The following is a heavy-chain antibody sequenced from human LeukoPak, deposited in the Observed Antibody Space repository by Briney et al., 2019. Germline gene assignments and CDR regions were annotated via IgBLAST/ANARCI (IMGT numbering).Heavy chain of an antibody. Sequence: GGSLRLSCAASGFTFSSYWMSWVRQAPGKGLEWVANIKQDGSEKYYVDSVKGRFTISRDNAKNSLYLQTNSLRAEDTAVYYCAGEGPTDAFDIWGQGTMVTVSS. CDR2: IKQDGSEK. V-gene: IGHV3-7*01. CDR3: AGEGPTDAFDI. CDR1: GFTFSSYW. J-gene: IGHJ3*02.